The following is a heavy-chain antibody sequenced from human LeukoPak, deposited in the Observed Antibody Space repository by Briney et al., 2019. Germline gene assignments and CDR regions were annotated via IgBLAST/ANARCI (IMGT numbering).Heavy chain of an antibody. CDR3: ARPVGPATYYDYVWGSPPGY. J-gene: IGHJ4*02. Sequence: SVKVSCKASGGTFSSYAISWVRQAPGQGLEWMGGIIPIFGTANYAQKFQGRVTITADESTSTAYMELSSLRSEDTAVYYCARPVGPATYYDYVWGSPPGYWGQGTLVTVPS. D-gene: IGHD3-16*01. CDR2: IIPIFGTA. V-gene: IGHV1-69*13. CDR1: GGTFSSYA.